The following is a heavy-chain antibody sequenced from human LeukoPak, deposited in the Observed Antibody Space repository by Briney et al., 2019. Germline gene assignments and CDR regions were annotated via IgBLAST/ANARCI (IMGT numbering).Heavy chain of an antibody. D-gene: IGHD3-22*01. CDR1: GFTFGDYA. Sequence: PGRSLRLSCTASGFTFGDYAMCWVRQAPGKGLEWVGFIRSKAYGGSTEYAASVKGRFTISRDDSKSIADLHMTSLSTAHTDGYYCTTLYYYDSSGYVDYDAFDIWGQGTMVTVSS. J-gene: IGHJ3*02. CDR3: TTLYYYDSSGYVDYDAFDI. CDR2: IRSKAYGGST. V-gene: IGHV3-49*04.